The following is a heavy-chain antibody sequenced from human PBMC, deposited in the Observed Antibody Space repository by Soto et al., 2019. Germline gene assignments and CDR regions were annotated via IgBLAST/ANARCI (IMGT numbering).Heavy chain of an antibody. D-gene: IGHD6-13*01. CDR2: IIPIFGTA. J-gene: IGHJ5*02. Sequence: QVQLVQSGAEVTKPGSSVTVSCKASGGTFSSYAISWVRQAPGQGLEWMGGIIPIFGTANYAQKFQGRVTITADKSTSTAYMELSSVRAVDTAVYYCARDWRSRSFTRWFDPWGQGTLVTVSS. CDR3: ARDWRSRSFTRWFDP. CDR1: GGTFSSYA. V-gene: IGHV1-69*06.